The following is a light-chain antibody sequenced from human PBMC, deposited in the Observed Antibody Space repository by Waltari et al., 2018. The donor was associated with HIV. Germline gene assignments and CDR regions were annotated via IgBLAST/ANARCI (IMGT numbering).Light chain of an antibody. CDR1: SSNIGAGYD. J-gene: IGLJ2*01. CDR3: QSYDSSLSGFVV. Sequence: QPPSVSGAPGQRVTISCTGSSSNIGAGYDVHWYQQLPGTAPKLLIYGNSNRPSGVPDRFSGSKSGTSASLAITGLQAEDEADYYCQSYDSSLSGFVVFGGGTKLTVL. V-gene: IGLV1-40*01. CDR2: GNS.